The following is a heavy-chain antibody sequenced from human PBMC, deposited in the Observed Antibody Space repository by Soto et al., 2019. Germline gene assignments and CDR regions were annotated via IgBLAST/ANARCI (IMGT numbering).Heavy chain of an antibody. D-gene: IGHD4-4*01. V-gene: IGHV4-34*01. Sequence: QVQLQQWGAGLLKPSETLSLTCAVYGGSFSGYYWSWIRQPPGKGLEWIGEINHSGSTNYNPSLKSRVTIAVDTSKNQFSLELSSVTAADTAVYYCARILNGGGDYSKTPFDYWGQGTLVTVSS. CDR2: INHSGST. J-gene: IGHJ4*02. CDR3: ARILNGGGDYSKTPFDY. CDR1: GGSFSGYY.